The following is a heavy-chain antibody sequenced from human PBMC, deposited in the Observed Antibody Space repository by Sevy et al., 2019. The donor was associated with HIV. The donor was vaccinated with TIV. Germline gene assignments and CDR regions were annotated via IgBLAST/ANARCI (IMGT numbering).Heavy chain of an antibody. CDR3: ARGPPHYYGSGSYTDY. V-gene: IGHV3-53*01. Sequence: GGCLRLSCAASGFTVSSNYMSWVRQAPGKGLEWVSVIYSGGSTYYADSVKGRFTISRDNSKNTLYLQMNSLRAEDTAVYYCARGPPHYYGSGSYTDYWGQGILVTVSS. CDR2: IYSGGST. J-gene: IGHJ4*02. CDR1: GFTVSSNY. D-gene: IGHD3-10*01.